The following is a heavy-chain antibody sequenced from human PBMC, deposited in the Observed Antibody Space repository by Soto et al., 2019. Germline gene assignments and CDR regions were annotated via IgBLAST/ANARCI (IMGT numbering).Heavy chain of an antibody. J-gene: IGHJ4*02. Sequence: EVQLLESGGGLVQPGGSLRLSCAASGFTFSSYAMSWVRQAPGKGLEWVSAISGSGGSTYYADSVKGRFTISRDNSKNEVYLQMNSLRAEDTDVYYCAKDRGWLRFVWGQGTLVTVSS. CDR1: GFTFSSYA. CDR2: ISGSGGST. V-gene: IGHV3-23*01. D-gene: IGHD5-12*01. CDR3: AKDRGWLRFV.